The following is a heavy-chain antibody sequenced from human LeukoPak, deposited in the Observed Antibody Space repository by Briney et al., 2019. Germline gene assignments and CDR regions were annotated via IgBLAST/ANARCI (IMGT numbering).Heavy chain of an antibody. J-gene: IGHJ6*03. D-gene: IGHD4-11*01. CDR2: ISHYNDDT. Sequence: GASVKASCKPSGYTFTSYGISWVRQPPGQGLEWMGWISHYNDDTNYAQKLPRRVSMTTDTSTSTAYLHGRRLRADDTAVYFCARGPSFSNSLFYEYYYMAVWAKGTAVSVSS. CDR1: GYTFTSYG. V-gene: IGHV1-18*01. CDR3: ARGPSFSNSLFYEYYYMAV.